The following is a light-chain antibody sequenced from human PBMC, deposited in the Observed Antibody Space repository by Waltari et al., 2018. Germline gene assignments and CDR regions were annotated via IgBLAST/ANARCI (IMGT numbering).Light chain of an antibody. CDR3: QSYDSSLSGSRVV. CDR2: GNG. J-gene: IGLJ2*01. CDR1: SSNIGAGYD. V-gene: IGLV1-40*01. Sequence: QSVLTQPPSVSGAPGQRVTISCTGSSSNIGAGYDVHWYQQLPGTAPKLLIYGNGNRPSGVRDRCAGSKSGTSASLAITGLQAEEEADYYCQSYDSSLSGSRVVFGGGTKLTVL.